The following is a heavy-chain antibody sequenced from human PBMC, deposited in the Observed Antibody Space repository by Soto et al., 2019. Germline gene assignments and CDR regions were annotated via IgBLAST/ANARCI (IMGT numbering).Heavy chain of an antibody. D-gene: IGHD3-9*01. Sequence: SETLSLTCTVSGGSISSYYWSWIRQPPGKGLEWIGYIYYSGSTNYNPSLKSRVTISVDTSKNQFSLKLSSVTAADTAVYYCARAAPAIRYFDWPFDPWGQGTLVTVSS. CDR3: ARAAPAIRYFDWPFDP. CDR1: GGSISSYY. CDR2: IYYSGST. J-gene: IGHJ5*02. V-gene: IGHV4-59*01.